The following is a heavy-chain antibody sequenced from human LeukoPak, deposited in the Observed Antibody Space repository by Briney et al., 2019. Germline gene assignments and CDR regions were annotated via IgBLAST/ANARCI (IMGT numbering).Heavy chain of an antibody. D-gene: IGHD5-18*01. CDR3: ARLDSWIQLWSTSKIYYFDY. CDR2: IHTSGST. J-gene: IGHJ4*02. CDR1: GGSISSYY. V-gene: IGHV4-4*07. Sequence: KASETLSLTCTVSGGSISSYYWSWIRQPAGKGLEWIGRIHTSGSTNYNPSLKSRVTMSVDTSKNQFSLKLSSVTAADTAVYYCARLDSWIQLWSTSKIYYFDYWGQGTLVTVSS.